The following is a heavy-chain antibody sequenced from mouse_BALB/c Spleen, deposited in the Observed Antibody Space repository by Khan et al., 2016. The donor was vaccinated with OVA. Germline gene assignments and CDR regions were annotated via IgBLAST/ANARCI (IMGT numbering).Heavy chain of an antibody. D-gene: IGHD2-14*01. V-gene: IGHV1S136*01. CDR1: GYTFTSYV. J-gene: IGHJ2*01. Sequence: VQLKESGPELVKPGASVKMSCKASGYTFTSYVMHWVMQKPGQGLEWIGYIYPFNDDTKYNDKFKGKATLTSDKSSSTAYMELSGLTSEDSAGYFCAKNYRSDVYFDFWGQGTTLTVSS. CDR3: AKNYRSDVYFDF. CDR2: IYPFNDDT.